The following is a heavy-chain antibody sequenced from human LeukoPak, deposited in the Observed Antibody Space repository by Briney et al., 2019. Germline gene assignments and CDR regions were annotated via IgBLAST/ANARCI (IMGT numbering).Heavy chain of an antibody. D-gene: IGHD6-6*01. Sequence: PSQTLSLTCTVSGGSISSGDYYWNWIRQHPGKGLEWIGYIFYSGSTYYNPSLESRATISVDTFKNQFSLKLSSVTAADTAVYFCARDGLYSSSSHLVYWGQGTLVTVSS. CDR2: IFYSGST. CDR3: ARDGLYSSSSHLVY. V-gene: IGHV4-31*03. J-gene: IGHJ4*02. CDR1: GGSISSGDYY.